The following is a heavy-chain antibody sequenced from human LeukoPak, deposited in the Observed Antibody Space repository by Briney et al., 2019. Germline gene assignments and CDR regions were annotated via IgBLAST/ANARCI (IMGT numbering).Heavy chain of an antibody. CDR3: AKDDRLFGGNGY. J-gene: IGHJ4*02. CDR2: ISYDGSNK. CDR1: GFIFSSYG. Sequence: GGSLRLSCAASGFIFSSYGMHWVRQAPGKGLEWVAVISYDGSNKYYADSVEGQFAISRDNSKNTLYLQMNSLRAEDTAVYYCAKDDRLFGGNGYWGQGTLVTVSS. V-gene: IGHV3-30*18. D-gene: IGHD4-23*01.